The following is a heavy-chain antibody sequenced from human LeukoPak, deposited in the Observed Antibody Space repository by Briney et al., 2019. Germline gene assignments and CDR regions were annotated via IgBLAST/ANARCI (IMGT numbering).Heavy chain of an antibody. CDR2: MSNSGSIM. V-gene: IGHV3-48*03. CDR3: ARVIRAAPGKGYFDY. D-gene: IGHD6-13*01. J-gene: IGHJ4*02. CDR1: GFSISSYE. Sequence: GGSLRLSCVASGFSISSYEMNWVRQAPGKGLEWISFMSNSGSIMYYADSVKGRFTISRDNAKNSLFLQMNSLRAEDTAIYYCARVIRAAPGKGYFDYWGQGTLVTVSS.